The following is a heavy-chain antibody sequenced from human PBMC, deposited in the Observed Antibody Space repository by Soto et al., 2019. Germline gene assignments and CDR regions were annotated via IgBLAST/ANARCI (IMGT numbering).Heavy chain of an antibody. CDR2: IYHTGNA. J-gene: IGHJ5*02. V-gene: IGHV4-39*01. CDR3: AGDYFDSSDYTTNWFDP. Sequence: SETLSLTCSVSGDSISNSRFYWAWIRQPPGEGLEWIGSIYHTGNAYYNPSLKSRVTIFVDTSKNQFSLKLTSVTAADTALYYCAGDYFDSSDYTTNWFDPRGQGTLVTVS. CDR1: GDSISNSRFY. D-gene: IGHD3-22*01.